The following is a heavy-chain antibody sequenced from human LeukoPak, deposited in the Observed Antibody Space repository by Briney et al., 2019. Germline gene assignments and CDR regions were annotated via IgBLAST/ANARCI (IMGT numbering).Heavy chain of an antibody. CDR2: ITMSSTYI. D-gene: IGHD3-22*01. J-gene: IGHJ1*01. Sequence: GGSLRLSCAASGFSFSSYNMNWVRQAPGKGLEWVSSITMSSTYIYHADSVKGRFTISRDNAKNSLFLQMNSLRPEDTGVYYCARAPSEIGGYYPEYFRHWGQGTLVTVSS. CDR3: ARAPSEIGGYYPEYFRH. V-gene: IGHV3-21*01. CDR1: GFSFSSYN.